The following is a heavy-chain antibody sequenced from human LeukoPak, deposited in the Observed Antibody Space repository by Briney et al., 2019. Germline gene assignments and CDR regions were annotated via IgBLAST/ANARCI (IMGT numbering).Heavy chain of an antibody. CDR1: GYSFTSYW. J-gene: IGHJ4*02. CDR2: IYPGDSDT. Sequence: GESLKISCKDSGYSFTSYWIGWVRQMPGKGLEWMGIIYPGDSDTRYSPSFQGQVTISADKSISTAYLQWSSLKASNTAMYYCAXXRRYCSXXXXXINXXXXWXQXTLVTVSS. V-gene: IGHV5-51*01. CDR3: AXXRRYCSXXXXXINXXXX. D-gene: IGHD2-15*01.